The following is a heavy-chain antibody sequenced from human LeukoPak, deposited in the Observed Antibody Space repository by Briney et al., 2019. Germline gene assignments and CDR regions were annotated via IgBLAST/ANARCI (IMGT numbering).Heavy chain of an antibody. CDR3: ARSRGYSYGGPFDY. V-gene: IGHV3-23*01. CDR1: GFTFSTFA. J-gene: IGHJ4*02. Sequence: GGSLRLSCVASGFTFSTFAMNWVRQAPGKGREGFSTISETGRSTYYADSVKGQFTISRDNSKNTLYLQMNSLRAEDTAVYYCARSRGYSYGGPFDYWGQGTLVTVSS. CDR2: ISETGRST. D-gene: IGHD5-18*01.